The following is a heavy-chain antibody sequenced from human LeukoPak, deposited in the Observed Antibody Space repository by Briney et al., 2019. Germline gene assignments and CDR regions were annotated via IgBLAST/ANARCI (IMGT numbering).Heavy chain of an antibody. D-gene: IGHD2/OR15-2a*01. V-gene: IGHV3-21*01. CDR3: ARERSVLLSPSLYYYYMDV. CDR2: ISSSSTYI. Sequence: GGSLRLSCAASGFTFSSYSMNWVRQAPGKGLEWVSFISSSSTYIYYADSVKGRFTISRDNSKNTLYLQMNSLRAEDTAVYYCARERSVLLSPSLYYYYMDVWGKGTTVTVSS. CDR1: GFTFSSYS. J-gene: IGHJ6*03.